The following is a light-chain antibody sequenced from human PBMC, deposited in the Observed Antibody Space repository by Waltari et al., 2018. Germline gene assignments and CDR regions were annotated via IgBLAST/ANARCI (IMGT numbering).Light chain of an antibody. CDR2: DLT. CDR1: GSAVGASDS. CDR3: SSQTLDGLVL. Sequence: QSALTQPASVSGSPGQSITISCSGVGSAVGASDSVSWHQHHPGKAPPVIIYDLTNRPSGVSDRFSASKSANTASLTISRLQPEDEADYYCSSQTLDGLVLFGGGTRLTVL. V-gene: IGLV2-14*03. J-gene: IGLJ2*01.